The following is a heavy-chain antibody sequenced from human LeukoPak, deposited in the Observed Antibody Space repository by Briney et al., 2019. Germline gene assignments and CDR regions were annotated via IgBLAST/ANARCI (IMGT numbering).Heavy chain of an antibody. J-gene: IGHJ6*02. CDR3: ARGDYPYYYGMDV. CDR2: IYTSGST. CDR1: GGSISSGSYY. Sequence: TLSLTCTVSGGSISSGSYYWSWIRQPAGKGLEWIGRIYTSGSTNYNPSLKNRVTISVDTSKNQFSLKLSSVTAADTAVYYCARGDYPYYYGMDVWGQGTTVTVSS. V-gene: IGHV4-61*02. D-gene: IGHD4-11*01.